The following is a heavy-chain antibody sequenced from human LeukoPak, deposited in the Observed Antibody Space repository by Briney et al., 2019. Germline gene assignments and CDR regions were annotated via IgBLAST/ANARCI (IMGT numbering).Heavy chain of an antibody. J-gene: IGHJ6*04. CDR1: GFIFSNYG. V-gene: IGHV3-48*04. D-gene: IGHD3-10*02. CDR3: AELGITMIGGV. Sequence: GGSLRLSCTASGFIFSNYGMSWVRQAPGKGLEWVSYISSSGSTIYYADSVKGRFTISRDNAKNSLYLQMNSLRAEDTAVYYCAELGITMIGGVWGKGTTVTISS. CDR2: ISSSGSTI.